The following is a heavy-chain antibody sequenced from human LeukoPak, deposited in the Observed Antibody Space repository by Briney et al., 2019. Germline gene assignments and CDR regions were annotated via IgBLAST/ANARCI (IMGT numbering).Heavy chain of an antibody. Sequence: GASVKVSCKASGYTFTGYYMHWVRQAPGQGLEWMGWINPNSGGTNYAQKFQGRVTMTRDTSISTAYMELSRLRSDDTAVYYCARGRGWDSSGYYYVYWGQGTLVTVSS. CDR1: GYTFTGYY. J-gene: IGHJ4*02. V-gene: IGHV1-2*02. CDR2: INPNSGGT. CDR3: ARGRGWDSSGYYYVY. D-gene: IGHD3-22*01.